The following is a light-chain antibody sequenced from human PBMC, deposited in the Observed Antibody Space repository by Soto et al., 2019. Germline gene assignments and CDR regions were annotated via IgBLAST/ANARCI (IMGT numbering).Light chain of an antibody. V-gene: IGKV3-11*01. CDR1: QSVRSY. CDR2: DAS. J-gene: IGKJ1*01. CDR3: QQRSNWPWT. Sequence: EIVLTQSPATLSLSPGERATLSCRASQSVRSYLAWYQQKPGQAPRLLIYDASSRATGIPGRFSGSGSGTDFNLTISSLEPEDFAVYYCQQRSNWPWTFGQGTKVEIK.